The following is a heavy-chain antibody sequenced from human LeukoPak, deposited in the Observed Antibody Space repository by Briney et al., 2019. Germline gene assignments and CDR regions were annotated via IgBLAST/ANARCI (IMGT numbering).Heavy chain of an antibody. CDR2: ISSSGTAI. CDR1: GFSFSGTD. D-gene: IGHD3/OR15-3a*01. Sequence: GGSLRLSCAASGFSFSGTDMNWVRQAPGKGLEWVSHISSSGTAIYYADSVKGRFTISRDNAKNSLYLQMNSLRAEDTAVYYCATDWTYWGQGTLVTVSS. CDR3: ATDWTY. V-gene: IGHV3-48*03. J-gene: IGHJ4*02.